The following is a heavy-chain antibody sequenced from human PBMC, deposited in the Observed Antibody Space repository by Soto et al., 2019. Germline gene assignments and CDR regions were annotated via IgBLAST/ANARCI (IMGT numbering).Heavy chain of an antibody. J-gene: IGHJ6*02. Sequence: GALRLSGVASVFILSGYDMHWVRQATGEGLEWVSAIGTAGDPYYSGSVKGRFTISRGNAENSVYLQMNSLRAGDTAVYYCARAGYDSSGYYFYAMDVWGPGTTVTVSS. CDR2: IGTAGDP. CDR1: VFILSGYD. V-gene: IGHV3-13*05. D-gene: IGHD3-22*01. CDR3: ARAGYDSSGYYFYAMDV.